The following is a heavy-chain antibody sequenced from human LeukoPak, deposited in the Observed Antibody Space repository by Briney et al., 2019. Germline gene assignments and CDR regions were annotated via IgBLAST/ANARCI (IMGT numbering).Heavy chain of an antibody. CDR3: ARGLSSTSSFYYNYYYMDV. CDR1: GYTFTRYY. V-gene: IGHV1-46*01. Sequence: ASVKVSCKASGYTFTRYYMHWVRQAPGQGLEWMGIINPSGGSTNYAQKFQGRVTMTRDMSTSTVYMELSSLRSEDTAVYFCARGLSSTSSFYYNYYYMDVWGKGTTVTVSS. J-gene: IGHJ6*03. CDR2: INPSGGST. D-gene: IGHD2-2*01.